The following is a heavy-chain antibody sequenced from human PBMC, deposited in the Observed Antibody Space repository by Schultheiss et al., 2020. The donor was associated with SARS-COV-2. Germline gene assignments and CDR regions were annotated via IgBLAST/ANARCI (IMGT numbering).Heavy chain of an antibody. D-gene: IGHD2-2*02. J-gene: IGHJ4*02. CDR2: INPSGGST. V-gene: IGHV1-46*01. CDR1: GYTFTSHY. Sequence: ASVKVSCKASGYTFTSHYMHWVRQAPGQGLEWMGIINPSGGSTSYAQKFQGRVTMTRDTSTSTVYMELSSLRSEDTAVYYCARVGGGCSSTSCYTPYYFDYWGQGTLVTVSS. CDR3: ARVGGGCSSTSCYTPYYFDY.